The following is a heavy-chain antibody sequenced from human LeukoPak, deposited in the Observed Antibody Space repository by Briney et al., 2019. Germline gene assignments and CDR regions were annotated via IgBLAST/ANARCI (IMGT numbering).Heavy chain of an antibody. V-gene: IGHV3-23*01. CDR3: AKDLGGSSSPRNAFDI. CDR1: GFTFSSYA. J-gene: IGHJ3*02. D-gene: IGHD6-13*01. Sequence: GGSLRLSCAASGFTFSSYAMSWVRQAPGKGLEWVSAISGSGGSTYYADSVKGRFTISRDNSKNTLYLQMNSLRAEDTAVYYCAKDLGGSSSPRNAFDIWGQGTMVTVSS. CDR2: ISGSGGST.